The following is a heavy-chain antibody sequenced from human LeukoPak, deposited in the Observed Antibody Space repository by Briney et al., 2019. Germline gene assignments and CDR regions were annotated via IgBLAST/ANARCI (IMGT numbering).Heavy chain of an antibody. CDR2: IYYSGST. CDR1: GGSISSYY. Sequence: PSETLSLTCTVSGGSISSYYWSWIRQPPGKGLEWIGYIYYSGSTNYNPPLKSRVTISVDTSKNQFSLKLSSVTAADTAVYYCARDTESGSYSYWGQGTLVTVSS. CDR3: ARDTESGSYSY. J-gene: IGHJ4*02. V-gene: IGHV4-59*01. D-gene: IGHD1-26*01.